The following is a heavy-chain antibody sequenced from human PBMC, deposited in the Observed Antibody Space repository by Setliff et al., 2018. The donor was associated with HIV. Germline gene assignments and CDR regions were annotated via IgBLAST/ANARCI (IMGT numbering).Heavy chain of an antibody. J-gene: IGHJ6*03. CDR2: INYSGTT. CDR3: ARRRPPPSGFYSKYYMDV. V-gene: IGHV4-59*08. D-gene: IGHD3-3*01. Sequence: SETLSLTCAVSGGSISSYYWSWIRQPPGKRLEWIGHINYSGTTNYNPSLKSRVTISVDTSKNQISLRLSSVTAADTAVYYCARRRPPPSGFYSKYYMDVWGKGTTVTVSS. CDR1: GGSISSYY.